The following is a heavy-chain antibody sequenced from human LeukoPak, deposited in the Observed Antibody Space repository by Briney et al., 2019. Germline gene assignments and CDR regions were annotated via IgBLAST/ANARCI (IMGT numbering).Heavy chain of an antibody. J-gene: IGHJ4*02. CDR2: ISAYNGNT. V-gene: IGHV1-18*01. CDR1: GYTFTSYG. Sequence: ASVKVSCKASGYTFTSYGISWVRQAPGQGLEWMGWISAYNGNTNYAQKLQGRVTMTRNTSISTAYMELSSLRSEDTAVYYCARIRDGSWDYWGQGTLVTVSS. CDR3: ARIRDGSWDY. D-gene: IGHD5-24*01.